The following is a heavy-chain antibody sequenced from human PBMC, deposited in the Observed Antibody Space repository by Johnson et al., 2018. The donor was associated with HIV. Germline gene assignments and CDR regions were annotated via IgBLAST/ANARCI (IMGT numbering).Heavy chain of an antibody. CDR2: ISGSDGST. V-gene: IGHV3-23*04. CDR1: GFTVSSNY. Sequence: DVQVVESGGGLVQPGGSLKLSCAASGFTVSSNYMSWVRQAPGKGLEWVSAISGSDGSTYYADSVKGRFTLSRDNSKNTLYLQMNSLRAEDTAVYYCAKYYYDSSGPGIYACDIWGQGTMVTVSS. D-gene: IGHD3-22*01. J-gene: IGHJ3*02. CDR3: AKYYYDSSGPGIYACDI.